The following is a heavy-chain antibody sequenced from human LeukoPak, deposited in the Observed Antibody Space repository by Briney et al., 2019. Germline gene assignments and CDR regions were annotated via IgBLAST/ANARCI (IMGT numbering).Heavy chain of an antibody. V-gene: IGHV3-30*04. CDR3: ARGVGDGDYVDYYYYYMDV. Sequence: PGGSLRLSCAASGFTFSNYAMHWVRQAPGKGLEWVAVISYDGSNKNYADSVKGRFTISRDNSKNTLYLQMNSLRAEDTAVYYCARGVGDGDYVDYYYYYMDVWGKGTTVTVSS. D-gene: IGHD4-17*01. J-gene: IGHJ6*03. CDR2: ISYDGSNK. CDR1: GFTFSNYA.